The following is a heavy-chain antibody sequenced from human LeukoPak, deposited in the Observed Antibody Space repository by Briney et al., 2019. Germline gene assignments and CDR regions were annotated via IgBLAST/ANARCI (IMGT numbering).Heavy chain of an antibody. CDR1: GFTFSSYA. Sequence: GGSLRLACAASGFTFSSYAMSWVRQAPGKGLEWVSAISGSGGSTYYADSVKGRFTISRDNSKNTLYLQMNSLRAEDTAVYYCARARYSSGWLGFDYWGQGTLVTVSS. J-gene: IGHJ4*02. CDR3: ARARYSSGWLGFDY. CDR2: ISGSGGST. V-gene: IGHV3-23*01. D-gene: IGHD6-19*01.